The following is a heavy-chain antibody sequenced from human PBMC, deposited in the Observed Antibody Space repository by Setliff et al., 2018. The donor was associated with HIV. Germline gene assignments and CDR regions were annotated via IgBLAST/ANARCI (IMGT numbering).Heavy chain of an antibody. J-gene: IGHJ6*02. CDR2: ISSSSSTI. CDR1: GFTFSSYS. V-gene: IGHV3-48*01. D-gene: IGHD3-10*01. CDR3: ARVSGSGSYVYYYYGMDV. Sequence: GGSLRLSCAASGFTFSSYSMNWVRQAPGKGLEWVSYISSSSSTIYYADSVKGRFTVSRDNSKNTLFLQMNSLRAEDTAVYYCARVSGSGSYVYYYYGMDVWGQGTTVTVSS.